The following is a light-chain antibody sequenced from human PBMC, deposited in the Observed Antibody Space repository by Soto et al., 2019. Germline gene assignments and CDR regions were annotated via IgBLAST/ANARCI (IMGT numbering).Light chain of an antibody. CDR3: QQYNNWPLT. CDR1: QSVSSY. V-gene: IGKV3-15*01. CDR2: GAS. Sequence: EILFTQSPATLSLSPGERATPSCRASQSVSSYLAWYQQKPGQAPRLLIYGASTRATGIPARFSGSGSETEFTLTISSLQSEDFAVYHCQQYNNWPLTFGGGTKVDIK. J-gene: IGKJ4*01.